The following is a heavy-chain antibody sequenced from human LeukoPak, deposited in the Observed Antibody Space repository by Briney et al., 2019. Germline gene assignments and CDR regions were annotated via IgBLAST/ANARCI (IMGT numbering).Heavy chain of an antibody. Sequence: GRSLRLSCAASGFTFEHYGMHWVRQVPGKCLEWVSYNTWNSAYKGYADSVRGRFAISRDNAKKSLHLQMNSLTGDDTAFYYCAKASDYGGNESDFWGQGTLVTVSS. V-gene: IGHV3-9*01. D-gene: IGHD4-23*01. J-gene: IGHJ4*02. CDR1: GFTFEHYG. CDR3: AKASDYGGNESDF. CDR2: NTWNSAYK.